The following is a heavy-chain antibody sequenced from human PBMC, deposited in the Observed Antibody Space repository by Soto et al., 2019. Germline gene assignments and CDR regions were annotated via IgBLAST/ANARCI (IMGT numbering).Heavy chain of an antibody. Sequence: EVQLVESGGGLVQPGGSLRLSCAASGFTVSSNYMSWVRQAPGKGLEWVSVIYSGGSTYYAASVKGRFTISRDNSKNKLYLHMNSLRAEDTAVYYCARDQRSTMVRGGIKDYYYGMDVWGQGTTVTVSS. CDR3: ARDQRSTMVRGGIKDYYYGMDV. J-gene: IGHJ6*02. CDR1: GFTVSSNY. D-gene: IGHD3-10*01. CDR2: IYSGGST. V-gene: IGHV3-66*01.